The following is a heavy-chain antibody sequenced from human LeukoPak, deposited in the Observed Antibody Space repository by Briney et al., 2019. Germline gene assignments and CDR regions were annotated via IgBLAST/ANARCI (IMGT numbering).Heavy chain of an antibody. CDR2: MSPNSGIT. J-gene: IGHJ4*02. Sequence: GASVKVSCKASGYTFTSYDINWVRQATGQGLEWMGWMSPNSGITDYAQKFQGRVTMTTDTSTSTAYMELRSLRSDDTAVYYCARELTRSRIWWQRNYFDYWGQGTLVTVSS. CDR1: GYTFTSYD. V-gene: IGHV1-8*01. CDR3: ARELTRSRIWWQRNYFDY. D-gene: IGHD5-12*01.